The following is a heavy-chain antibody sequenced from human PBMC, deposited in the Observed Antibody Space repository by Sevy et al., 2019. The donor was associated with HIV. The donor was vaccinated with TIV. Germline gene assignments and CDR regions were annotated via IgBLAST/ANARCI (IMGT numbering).Heavy chain of an antibody. CDR2: IKQDGSEK. Sequence: GGSLRLSCAASGFTFRTRWMSWVRQAPGKGLEWVANIKQDGSEKYYVDSVKDRFTISRDNAKNSLFLQMNGLNAGDTAVYYCATGSIGCSGGGCYSYFDHWGQGTLVTVSS. CDR3: ATGSIGCSGGGCYSYFDH. CDR1: GFTFRTRW. D-gene: IGHD2-15*01. J-gene: IGHJ5*02. V-gene: IGHV3-7*01.